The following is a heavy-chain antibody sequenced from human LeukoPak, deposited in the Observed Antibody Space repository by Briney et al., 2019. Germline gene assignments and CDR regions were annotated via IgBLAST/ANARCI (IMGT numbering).Heavy chain of an antibody. CDR3: ARVGCSGGSCYSGVDAFDI. J-gene: IGHJ3*02. CDR1: GFTFIKYA. D-gene: IGHD2-15*01. Sequence: GGSLRLSCEVSGFTFIKYAMSWVRQAPGKGLEWVSGISAIDGSIYYADSVKGRFTISRDNAKNSLYLQMNSLRAEDTAVYYCARVGCSGGSCYSGVDAFDIWGQGTMVTVSS. V-gene: IGHV3-23*01. CDR2: ISAIDGSI.